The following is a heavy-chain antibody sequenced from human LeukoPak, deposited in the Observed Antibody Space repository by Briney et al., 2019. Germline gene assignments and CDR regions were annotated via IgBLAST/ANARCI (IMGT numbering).Heavy chain of an antibody. CDR3: ARHDIVVGVYYYMDV. D-gene: IGHD2-2*01. CDR1: GFTFSSYA. CDR2: ISYDGSNK. V-gene: IGHV3-30*07. Sequence: PGGSLRLSCAASGFTFSSYAMHWVRQAPGKGLEWVAVISYDGSNKYYADSVKGRFTISRDNSKNTLYLQMNSLRAEDTAVYYCARHDIVVGVYYYMDVWGKGTTVTVSS. J-gene: IGHJ6*03.